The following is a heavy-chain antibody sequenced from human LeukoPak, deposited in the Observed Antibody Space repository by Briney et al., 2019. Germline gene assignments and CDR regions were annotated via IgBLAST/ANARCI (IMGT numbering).Heavy chain of an antibody. D-gene: IGHD3-16*02. CDR1: GFTFSSYW. J-gene: IGHJ4*02. CDR3: TRYAFGGVIPFGY. V-gene: IGHV3-49*04. Sequence: PSGGSLRLSCAASGFTFSSYWMSWVRQAPGKGLEWVGFIRSKAYGGTTEYAASVKGRFTISRDDSKSIAYLQMNSLKTEDTAVYYCTRYAFGGVIPFGYWGQGTLVTVSS. CDR2: IRSKAYGGTT.